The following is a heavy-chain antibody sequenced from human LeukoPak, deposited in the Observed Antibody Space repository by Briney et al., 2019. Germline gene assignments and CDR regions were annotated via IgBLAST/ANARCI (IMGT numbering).Heavy chain of an antibody. CDR3: ARLSQTPDYYTLGGYYYLGY. D-gene: IGHD3-10*01. CDR2: RNPNTGRT. V-gene: IGHV1-8*01. Sequence: ASVKVSCKASRYTFTSYDINWVREAAGHGLDWMGWRNPNTGRTGYAQKFQGRITMTRDTSINTAYMELTNLRSEDTAIYYCARLSQTPDYYTLGGYYYLGYWGQGTPVTVSS. CDR1: RYTFTSYD. J-gene: IGHJ4*02.